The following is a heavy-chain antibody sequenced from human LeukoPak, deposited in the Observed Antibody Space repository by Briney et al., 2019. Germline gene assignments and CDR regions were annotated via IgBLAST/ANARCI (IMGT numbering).Heavy chain of an antibody. J-gene: IGHJ4*02. Sequence: SVKVSCKASGGTFSSYAISWVRQAPGQGLEWMGGIIPIFGTASYAQKFQGRVTITADESTSTAYMELSSLRSEDTAVYYCASVNLGYFDYWGQGTLVTVPS. D-gene: IGHD7-27*01. V-gene: IGHV1-69*13. CDR1: GGTFSSYA. CDR3: ASVNLGYFDY. CDR2: IIPIFGTA.